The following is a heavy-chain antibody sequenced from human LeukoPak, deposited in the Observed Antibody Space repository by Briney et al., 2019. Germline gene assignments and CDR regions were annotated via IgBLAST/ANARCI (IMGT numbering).Heavy chain of an antibody. CDR3: ARHGRNRYSSSWYGQGFDY. CDR1: GYNFTSYW. D-gene: IGHD6-13*01. Sequence: GESLKISCKGSGYNFTSYWIGWVRQMPGKGLEWMGIIYPGDSDTRYSPSFQGQVTISADKSISTAYLQWSSLKASDTAMYYCARHGRNRYSSSWYGQGFDYWGQGTLVTVSS. J-gene: IGHJ4*02. V-gene: IGHV5-51*01. CDR2: IYPGDSDT.